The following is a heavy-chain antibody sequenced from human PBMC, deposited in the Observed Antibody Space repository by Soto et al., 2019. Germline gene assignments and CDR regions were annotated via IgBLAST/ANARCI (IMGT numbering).Heavy chain of an antibody. CDR2: VLSSGAST. J-gene: IGHJ4*02. CDR3: ARVGIAQVFDY. CDR1: GFTFSSDA. V-gene: IGHV3-23*01. D-gene: IGHD6-13*01. Sequence: GGSLRLSCAASGFTFSSDAMSWVRQAPGKGLEWVSSVLSSGASTFYADSVKGRFTISRDNSKYTVFLQLNSLRAEDTAVYYCARVGIAQVFDYWGQGTLVTVSS.